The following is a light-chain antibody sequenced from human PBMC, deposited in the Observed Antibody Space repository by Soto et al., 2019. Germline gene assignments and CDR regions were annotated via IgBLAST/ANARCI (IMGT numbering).Light chain of an antibody. CDR1: RSDIGDSNF. Sequence: SVLTQPASVSGSAGQSVTISCTGPRSDIGDSNFISWYQHSPCKAPRLLIYEVNNRPSGVSRRFSGSKAGNTASLTISGLLDDDEADYFCASFRSGTILVFGSGTKVTVL. J-gene: IGLJ1*01. CDR3: ASFRSGTILV. V-gene: IGLV2-14*01. CDR2: EVN.